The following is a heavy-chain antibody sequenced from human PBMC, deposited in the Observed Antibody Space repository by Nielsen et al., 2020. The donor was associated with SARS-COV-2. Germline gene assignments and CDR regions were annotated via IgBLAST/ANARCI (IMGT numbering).Heavy chain of an antibody. CDR3: ARDPTYYDILTGYYRAYYFDY. J-gene: IGHJ4*02. V-gene: IGHV4-38-2*02. D-gene: IGHD3-9*01. CDR2: IYHSGST. CDR1: GYSISSGYY. Sequence: SETLSLTCTVSGYSISSGYYWGWIRQPPGKGLEWIGSIYHSGSTYYNPSLKSRVTISVDTSKNQFSLKLSSVTAADTAVYYCARDPTYYDILTGYYRAYYFDYWGQGTLVTVSS.